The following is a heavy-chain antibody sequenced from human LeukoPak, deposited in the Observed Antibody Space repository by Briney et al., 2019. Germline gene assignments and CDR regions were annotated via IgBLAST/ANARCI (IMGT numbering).Heavy chain of an antibody. CDR1: GVTFSGSA. J-gene: IGHJ4*02. CDR2: IRSKANSYAT. CDR3: TRHLSSGLED. D-gene: IGHD6-19*01. V-gene: IGHV3-73*01. Sequence: GGSLRLSCAASGVTFSGSAMHWVRQASGKGLEWVGRIRSKANSYATAYAASVKGRFTISRDDSKNTAYLQMNSLKTEDTAVYYCTRHLSSGLEDWGQGTLVTVSS.